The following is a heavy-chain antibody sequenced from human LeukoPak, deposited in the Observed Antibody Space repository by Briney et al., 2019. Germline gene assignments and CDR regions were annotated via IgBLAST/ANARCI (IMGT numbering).Heavy chain of an antibody. V-gene: IGHV3-74*01. D-gene: IGHD1-26*01. J-gene: IGHJ4*02. CDR1: GFPFSSYW. Sequence: GGSLRLSCAASGFPFSSYWMHWVRQAPGKGLEWVSLIYGDGSDSVYADSVKGRFTISRDNAKNTLYLQMNSLRAEDTAVYYCARGYSGSYRVDYWGQGTLVTVSS. CDR2: IYGDGSDS. CDR3: ARGYSGSYRVDY.